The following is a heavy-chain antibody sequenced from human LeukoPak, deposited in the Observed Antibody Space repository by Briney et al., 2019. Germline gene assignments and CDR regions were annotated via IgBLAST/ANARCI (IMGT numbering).Heavy chain of an antibody. Sequence: TSETLSLTCTVSGGSISSNSYYWAWIRQPPGKGLEWIGEINHSGSTNYNPSLKSRVTISVDTSKNQFSLKLSSVTAADTAVYYCARRRRSLAVAGNIDYWGQGTLVTVSP. V-gene: IGHV4-39*07. J-gene: IGHJ4*02. CDR3: ARRRRSLAVAGNIDY. D-gene: IGHD6-19*01. CDR1: GGSISSNSYY. CDR2: INHSGST.